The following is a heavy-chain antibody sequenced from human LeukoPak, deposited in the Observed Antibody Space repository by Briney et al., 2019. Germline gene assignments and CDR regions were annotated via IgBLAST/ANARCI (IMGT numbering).Heavy chain of an antibody. CDR2: IDPSDSYT. CDR3: ARSSSSYYYYYGMDV. Sequence: GESLKISCKGSGYSFTSYWISWVRQMPGKGLEWMGRIDPSDSYTNYSPSFQGHVTISADKSISTAYLQWSSLKASDTAMYYCARSSSSYYYYYGMDVWGQGTTVTVSS. V-gene: IGHV5-10-1*01. CDR1: GYSFTSYW. J-gene: IGHJ6*02. D-gene: IGHD6-6*01.